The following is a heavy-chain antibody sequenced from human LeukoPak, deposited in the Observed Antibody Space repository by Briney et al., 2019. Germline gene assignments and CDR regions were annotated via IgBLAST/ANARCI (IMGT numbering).Heavy chain of an antibody. V-gene: IGHV3-23*01. CDR2: ISGSGGTT. CDR3: AADSTGRDAFDI. D-gene: IGHD4-17*01. J-gene: IGHJ3*02. CDR1: GFTFGNYA. Sequence: GGSLRLSCAASGFTFGNYAMSWVRQAPGKGLEWVSGISGSGGTTYYADSVKGRFTISRDNPENTLYLQMNSLRAEDTAVYYCAADSTGRDAFDIWGQGTMVTVSS.